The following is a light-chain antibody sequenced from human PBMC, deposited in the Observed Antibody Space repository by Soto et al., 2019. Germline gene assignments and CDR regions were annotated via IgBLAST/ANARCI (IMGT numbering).Light chain of an antibody. J-gene: IGKJ1*01. Sequence: DIQMTQSPSTLSASVGGRVTITCRASQSVGTWVAWYQQKPGKAPKLLIYGASNLESGVPSRFSGSGSGTEFTLTITTLQPDDFVTYFCQLYNRNTWSFGPGTKVDIK. CDR2: GAS. V-gene: IGKV1-5*01. CDR1: QSVGTW. CDR3: QLYNRNTWS.